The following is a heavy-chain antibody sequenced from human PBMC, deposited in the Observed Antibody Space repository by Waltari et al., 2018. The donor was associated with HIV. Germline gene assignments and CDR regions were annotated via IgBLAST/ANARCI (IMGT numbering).Heavy chain of an antibody. Sequence: EVQLVESVGGLVQPGGSLNLSCAAFGFTFTSYIMHLVRQAPGKGLEWVSYISSSSSTIYYADSVKGRFTISRDNAKNSLYLQMNSLRAEDTAVYYCATLHGGYYYFDYWGQGTLVTVSS. V-gene: IGHV3-48*01. J-gene: IGHJ4*02. CDR2: ISSSSSTI. D-gene: IGHD3-3*01. CDR3: ATLHGGYYYFDY. CDR1: GFTFTSYI.